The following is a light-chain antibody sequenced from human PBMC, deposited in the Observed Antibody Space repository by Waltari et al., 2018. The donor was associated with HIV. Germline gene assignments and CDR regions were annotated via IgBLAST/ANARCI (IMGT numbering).Light chain of an antibody. J-gene: IGLJ1*01. CDR2: DVT. CDR1: RRDVGPYDY. V-gene: IGLV2-23*02. CDR3: CSFAGSNFV. Sequence: QSALTQPASVSGSPGQPIPISCTGSRRDVGPYDYISWYQQHPGTAPKLIISDVTERPSGISNRFSGSKSGTTASLTISGLQAEDEAEYFCCSFAGSNFVIGSGTKVTVL.